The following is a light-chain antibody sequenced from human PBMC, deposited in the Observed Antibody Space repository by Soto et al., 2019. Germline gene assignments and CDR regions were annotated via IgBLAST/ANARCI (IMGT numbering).Light chain of an antibody. V-gene: IGLV3-21*04. CDR1: NIGSKS. J-gene: IGLJ2*01. CDR2: YNS. CDR3: QVWDSSSDLGV. Sequence: SYELAQPPSVSVAPGKTARITCGGNNIGSKSVHWYQQKPGQAPVVVIYYNSDRPSGIPERFSGSNSGNTATLTISSVEAGDEADYHCQVWDSSSDLGVFGGGTQLNVL.